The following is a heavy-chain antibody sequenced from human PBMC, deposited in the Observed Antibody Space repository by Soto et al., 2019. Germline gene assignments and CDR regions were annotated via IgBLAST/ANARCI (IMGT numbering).Heavy chain of an antibody. Sequence: VPLVQSGTGVKEPGALVRVSCKASGYTFTAHSLHWARQAPGQGLEWMGWIIVSHDWPRYAPQFQGRLTFETDTIGTPSYMHLTRLTPDDTAVYFRAREPEDGVPGDYWGQGTPVVVSS. V-gene: IGHV1-3*01. CDR2: IIVSHDWP. J-gene: IGHJ4*02. D-gene: IGHD2-8*01. CDR1: GYTFTAHS. CDR3: AREPEDGVPGDY.